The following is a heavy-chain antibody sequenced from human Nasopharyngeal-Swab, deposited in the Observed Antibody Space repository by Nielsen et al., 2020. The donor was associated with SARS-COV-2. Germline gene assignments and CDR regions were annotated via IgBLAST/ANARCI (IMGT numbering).Heavy chain of an antibody. CDR1: GDSIAYTTFY. CDR2: SYYNGNT. Sequence: SETLPLTCTVSGDSIAYTTFYWGWTRQPPGKGREWTGNSYYNGNTYQNPSLKSRLTISVDKSKNQFSLQLSSVTAADTAVYYCVRSSSWYYFDYWAQGTQVTVSS. V-gene: IGHV4-39*01. CDR3: VRSSSWYYFDY. J-gene: IGHJ4*02. D-gene: IGHD6-13*01.